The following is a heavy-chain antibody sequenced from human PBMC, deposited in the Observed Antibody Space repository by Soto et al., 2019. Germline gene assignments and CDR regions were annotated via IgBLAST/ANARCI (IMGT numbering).Heavy chain of an antibody. J-gene: IGHJ6*02. CDR2: IYYSGTT. CDR3: AILVEEQQLHPGKHYPIDV. CDR1: AGSLNHND. Sequence: SATLSHRCTGSAGSLNHNDWTLCRQPPGKGLEWMGYIYYSGTTTNYNPSLKSRVTLSVDTSKNQFSLKLSSVTAADTAVYYCAILVEEQQLHPGKHYPIDVWGQGRTVT. D-gene: IGHD6-13*01. V-gene: IGHV4-59*12.